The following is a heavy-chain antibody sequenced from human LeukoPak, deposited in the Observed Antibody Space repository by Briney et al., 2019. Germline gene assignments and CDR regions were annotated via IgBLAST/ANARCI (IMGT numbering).Heavy chain of an antibody. V-gene: IGHV4-38-2*02. Sequence: PSETLSLTCAVSGYSISSGYYWGWIRQPPGKGLEWIGSVYRSGSTYYNPSPKSRVTISVDTSKNQFSLKLRSVTASDTAVYHCARDVSGDYDTFDYWGQGTLVTVSS. D-gene: IGHD3-22*01. CDR2: VYRSGST. CDR3: ARDVSGDYDTFDY. J-gene: IGHJ4*02. CDR1: GYSISSGYY.